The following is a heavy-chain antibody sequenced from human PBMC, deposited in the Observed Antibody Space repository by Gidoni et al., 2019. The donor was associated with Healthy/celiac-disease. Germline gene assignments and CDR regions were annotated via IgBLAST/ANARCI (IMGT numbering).Heavy chain of an antibody. CDR1: GFTCSDYY. J-gene: IGHJ4*02. CDR3: AREDTAMAQSILDY. Sequence: QVQLVESGGGLVKPDGSLSFSCSASGFTCSDYYMSWIRQVPGKWLECVSYISSSGITIYDADSVKGRFTISRDNAKNSLYLQMHSMRAEDTAVYYCAREDTAMAQSILDYWGQGTLVTVSA. CDR2: ISSSGITI. D-gene: IGHD5-18*01. V-gene: IGHV3-11*01.